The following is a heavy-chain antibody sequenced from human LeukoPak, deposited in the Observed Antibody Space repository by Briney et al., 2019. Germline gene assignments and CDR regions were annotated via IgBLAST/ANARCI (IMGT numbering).Heavy chain of an antibody. V-gene: IGHV3-64*01. J-gene: IGHJ4*02. CDR1: GFTFKTYA. CDR3: ARDGSLAQHHYFDY. Sequence: PGGSLRLSCAASGFTFKTYAMHWVRQAPGKGLEHVSVVSGDGTGIYYTNSVKGRFTITRDNSKNTVFLQMGSLRVEDTAVYFCARDGSLAQHHYFDYWGQGILVTVSS. CDR2: VSGDGTGI. D-gene: IGHD2-2*01.